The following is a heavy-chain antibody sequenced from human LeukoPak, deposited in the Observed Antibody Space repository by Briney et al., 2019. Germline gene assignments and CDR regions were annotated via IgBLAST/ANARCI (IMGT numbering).Heavy chain of an antibody. CDR2: LYYSGNT. Sequence: PSETLSLTCTVSGGSTSDYYWSWIRQSPVRGLEWIGYLYYSGNTNYNPSLKSRLTISRDMAKNQFSLKLSSVTSADTAVYYCARGEYEDLVDNWGQGTLVTVSS. CDR1: GGSTSDYY. D-gene: IGHD1-26*01. CDR3: ARGEYEDLVDN. J-gene: IGHJ4*02. V-gene: IGHV4-59*01.